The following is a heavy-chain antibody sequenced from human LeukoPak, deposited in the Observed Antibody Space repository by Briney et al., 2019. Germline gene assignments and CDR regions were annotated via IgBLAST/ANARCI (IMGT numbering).Heavy chain of an antibody. CDR3: ARVMWELRYYFDY. CDR1: GFTFSSHS. J-gene: IGHJ4*02. V-gene: IGHV3-21*01. D-gene: IGHD1-26*01. CDR2: ISSSSSYI. Sequence: GGSLRLSCAASGFTFSSHSMNWVRQAPGKGLEWVSSISSSSSYIYYADSVKGRFTISRDNDKNSLYLQMNSLRAEDTAVYYCARVMWELRYYFDYWGQGTLVTVSS.